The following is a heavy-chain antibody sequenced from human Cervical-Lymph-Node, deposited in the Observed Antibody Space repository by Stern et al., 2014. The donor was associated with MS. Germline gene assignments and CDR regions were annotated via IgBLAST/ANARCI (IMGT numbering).Heavy chain of an antibody. V-gene: IGHV4-59*01. CDR2: IYDSGGT. Sequence: VQLVESGPGLVKPSETLSLTCTVSGGSISDYSWSWIRQPPGKGLEWIGYIYDSGGTKYNPSLKSRVTIALDTSKTQFSLKLRSVAAADTAVYYCARSEGYGYFFDYWGQGSLVTVSS. CDR1: GGSISDYS. CDR3: ARSEGYGYFFDY. J-gene: IGHJ4*02. D-gene: IGHD1-1*01.